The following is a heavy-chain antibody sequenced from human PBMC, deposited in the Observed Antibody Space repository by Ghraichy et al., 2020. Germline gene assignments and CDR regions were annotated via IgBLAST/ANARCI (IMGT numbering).Heavy chain of an antibody. Sequence: SETLSLTCTVSGGSISSSSYYWGWIRQPPGKGLEWIGSIYYSGSTYYNPSLKSRVTISVDTSKNQFSLKLSSVTAADTAVYYCARQSLTGYYGFDYWGQGTLVTVSS. J-gene: IGHJ4*02. CDR2: IYYSGST. D-gene: IGHD3-9*01. V-gene: IGHV4-39*01. CDR3: ARQSLTGYYGFDY. CDR1: GGSISSSSYY.